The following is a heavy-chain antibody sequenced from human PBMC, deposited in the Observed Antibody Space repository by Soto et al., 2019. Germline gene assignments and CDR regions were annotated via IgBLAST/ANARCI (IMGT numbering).Heavy chain of an antibody. Sequence: GGSLRLSCAASGFTFSSYGMHWVRQAPGKGLEWVAVISYDGSNKYYADSVKGRFTISRDNSKNTLYLQMNSLRAEDTAVYYCAKDLVFRGVTTLDYWGQGTLVTVSS. J-gene: IGHJ4*02. V-gene: IGHV3-30*18. CDR1: GFTFSSYG. CDR2: ISYDGSNK. CDR3: AKDLVFRGVTTLDY. D-gene: IGHD1-26*01.